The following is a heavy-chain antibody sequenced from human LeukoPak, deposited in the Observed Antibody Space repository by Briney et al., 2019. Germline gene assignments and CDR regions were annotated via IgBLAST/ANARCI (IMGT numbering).Heavy chain of an antibody. CDR2: LCHSDSA. CDR1: GYSISNGYY. CDR3: ARQHDSYYYYYIDV. J-gene: IGHJ6*03. V-gene: IGHV4-38-2*01. Sequence: PSETLSLTCAVSGYSISNGYYWVWIRRPPGRGLEWIGSLCHSDSAYYNTSLRSRVSMSVDTSKNQFSLTLSFVTAADTAVYYCARQHDSYYYYYIDVRGSGTTVTVSS.